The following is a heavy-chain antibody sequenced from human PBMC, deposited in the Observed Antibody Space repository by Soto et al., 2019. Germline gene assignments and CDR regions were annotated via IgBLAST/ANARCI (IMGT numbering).Heavy chain of an antibody. Sequence: KTSETLSLTCAVSGGSISSGGYSWSWIRQPPGKGLEWIGYIYHSGSTYYNPSLKSRVTISVDRSKNQFSLKLSSVTAADTAVYYCARVSGYSYGRYFDYWGQGTLVTVSS. J-gene: IGHJ4*02. CDR3: ARVSGYSYGRYFDY. CDR1: GGSISSGGYS. V-gene: IGHV4-30-2*01. D-gene: IGHD5-18*01. CDR2: IYHSGST.